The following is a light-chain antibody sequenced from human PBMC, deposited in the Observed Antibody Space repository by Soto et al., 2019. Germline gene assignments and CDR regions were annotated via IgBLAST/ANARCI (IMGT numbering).Light chain of an antibody. CDR1: SSDVGGYNY. CDR3: ATWDDTRRTWV. V-gene: IGLV2-14*01. CDR2: EVS. J-gene: IGLJ3*02. Sequence: QSALTQPASVSGSPGQSITISCTGTSSDVGGYNYVSWYQQHPGKAPKLMIYEVSNRPSGVSNRFSGSKSGNTASLPISGLQTEEVADYPCATWDDTRRTWVFGAGTKLTVL.